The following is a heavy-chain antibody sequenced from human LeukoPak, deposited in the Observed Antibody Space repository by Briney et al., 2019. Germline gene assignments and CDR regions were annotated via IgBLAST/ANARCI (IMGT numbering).Heavy chain of an antibody. CDR3: TTNFFYSGPLDY. Sequence: GGSLRLSCAASGFSFGNAWMSWVRQAPGKGLEWVGRIKSKTDDGTIDYAAPVKGRFSISRDDSKNTVYLQMNSLKTEDTAVYFCTTNFFYSGPLDYLGQGILVTVSS. V-gene: IGHV3-15*01. CDR1: GFSFGNAW. CDR2: IKSKTDDGTI. J-gene: IGHJ4*02. D-gene: IGHD3-10*01.